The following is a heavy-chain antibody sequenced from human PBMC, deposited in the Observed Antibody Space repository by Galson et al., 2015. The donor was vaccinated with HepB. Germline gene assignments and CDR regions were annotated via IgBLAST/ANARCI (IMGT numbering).Heavy chain of an antibody. CDR2: IIPIFGIA. V-gene: IGHV1-69*13. D-gene: IGHD3-10*01. J-gene: IGHJ6*02. CDR3: AREPRSGYGMDV. CDR1: GGTFSSYA. Sequence: SVKVSCKASGGTFSSYAISWVRQAPGQGLEWMGGIIPIFGIANYAQKFQGRVTITADESTSTAYMELSRLRSDDTAVYYCAREPRSGYGMDVWGQGTTVTVSS.